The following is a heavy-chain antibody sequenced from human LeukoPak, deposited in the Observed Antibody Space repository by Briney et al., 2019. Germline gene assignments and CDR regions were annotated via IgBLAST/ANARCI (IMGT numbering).Heavy chain of an antibody. CDR1: GFTFSRYS. CDR3: ARDIYGGYAFDI. V-gene: IGHV3-21*01. CDR2: ISSSSSFI. J-gene: IGHJ3*02. D-gene: IGHD4-23*01. Sequence: GGSLRLSCAASGFTFSRYSMNWVRQAPGKGLEWVSSISSSSSFIYYSDSLKGRFTISRDNAKNSLYLQMNSLRAEDTAVYYCARDIYGGYAFDIWGQGTMVTVSS.